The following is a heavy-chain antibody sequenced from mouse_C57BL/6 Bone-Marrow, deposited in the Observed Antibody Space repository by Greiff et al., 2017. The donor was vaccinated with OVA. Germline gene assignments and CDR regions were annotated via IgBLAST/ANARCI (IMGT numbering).Heavy chain of an antibody. V-gene: IGHV1-81*01. CDR3: AREGLWLRRRAWFAY. CDR2: IYPRSGNT. CDR1: GYTFTSYG. Sequence: QVQLQQSGAELARPGASVKLSCKASGYTFTSYGISWVKQRTGQGLEWIGEIYPRSGNTYYNEKFKGKATLTADKSSSTAYMELRSLTSEDSAVYFWAREGLWLRRRAWFAYWGKGTLVTVSA. D-gene: IGHD2-2*01. J-gene: IGHJ3*01.